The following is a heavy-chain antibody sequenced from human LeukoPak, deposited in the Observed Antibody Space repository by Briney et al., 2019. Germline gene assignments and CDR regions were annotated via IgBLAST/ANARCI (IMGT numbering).Heavy chain of an antibody. V-gene: IGHV1-18*01. CDR1: GYTFTSYG. Sequence: RASVKVSCKASGYTFTSYGISWVRQAPGQGLEWMGWISAYNGNTNYAQKLQGRVTMTTDTSTSTAYMELRSLRSDDTAVYYCARDRAADDADSYYYYYYGMDVWGQGTTVTVSS. CDR3: ARDRAADDADSYYYYYYGMDV. J-gene: IGHJ6*02. CDR2: ISAYNGNT. D-gene: IGHD1-1*01.